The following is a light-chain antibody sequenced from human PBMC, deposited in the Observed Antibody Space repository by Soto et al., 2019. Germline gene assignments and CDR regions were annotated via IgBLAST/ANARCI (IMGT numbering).Light chain of an antibody. V-gene: IGLV1-44*01. Sequence: QSVLTQSPSASGTPGQRVTISCSGRSSNIGSNTVNWYQQLPGTAPKVLIYNNNQRPSGVPDRFSGSKSGTSASLAISGLHSEDEADYYCASWDDSLNGPVFGGGTKLTVL. CDR2: NNN. CDR1: SSNIGSNT. J-gene: IGLJ2*01. CDR3: ASWDDSLNGPV.